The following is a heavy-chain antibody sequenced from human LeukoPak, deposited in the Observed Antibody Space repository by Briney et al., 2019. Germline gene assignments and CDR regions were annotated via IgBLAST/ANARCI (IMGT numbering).Heavy chain of an antibody. CDR1: GGSISSGDYY. CDR2: IYYSGST. Sequence: PSQTLSLTCTVSGGSISSGDYYWSWIRQPSGKGLEWIGYIYYSGSTYYNPSLKSRVTISVDTSKNQFSLKLSSVTAADTAVYYCARAGLWFGEFPFDYWGQGTLVTVSS. D-gene: IGHD3-10*01. V-gene: IGHV4-30-4*01. CDR3: ARAGLWFGEFPFDY. J-gene: IGHJ4*02.